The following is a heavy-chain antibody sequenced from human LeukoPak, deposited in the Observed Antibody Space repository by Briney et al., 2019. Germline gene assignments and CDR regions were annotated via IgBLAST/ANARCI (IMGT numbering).Heavy chain of an antibody. D-gene: IGHD2-2*02. J-gene: IGHJ4*02. V-gene: IGHV4-39*07. CDR2: INHSGST. CDR1: GGSISSGGYY. CDR3: ARGPIVVVPAAIEVKTLTEGPFDY. Sequence: SETLSLTCTVSGGSISSGGYYWSWIRQPPGKGLEWIGEINHSGSTNYNPSLKSRVTISVDTSKNQFSLKLSSVTAADTAVYYCARGPIVVVPAAIEVKTLTEGPFDYWGQGTLVTVSS.